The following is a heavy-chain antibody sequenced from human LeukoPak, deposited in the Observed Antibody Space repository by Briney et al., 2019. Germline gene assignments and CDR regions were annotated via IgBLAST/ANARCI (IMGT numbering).Heavy chain of an antibody. J-gene: IGHJ3*02. D-gene: IGHD3-10*01. Sequence: PGGSLRLSCSASGFTFSSYWMSWVRQAPGKGLEWVANINQDGSVIYYGDSVKGRFTISRDNAKNSLYLQMHSLRDEDTAVYYCARDYGSGRGAFDIWGQGTMVIVSS. V-gene: IGHV3-7*01. CDR1: GFTFSSYW. CDR3: ARDYGSGRGAFDI. CDR2: INQDGSVI.